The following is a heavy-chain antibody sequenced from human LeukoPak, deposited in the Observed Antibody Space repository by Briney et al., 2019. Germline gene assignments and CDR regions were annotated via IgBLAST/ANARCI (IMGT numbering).Heavy chain of an antibody. Sequence: SETLSLTCTVSGGSVNSGSYFWSWFRQPPGKRLEWIGYIQNSATTNYNPSLESRVAIFVDSSKDQFSLRVTSVTAADTAVYYCATDYSNFYGMDVWGQGTTVTASS. CDR2: IQNSATT. CDR3: ATDYSNFYGMDV. CDR1: GGSVNSGSYF. D-gene: IGHD4-11*01. V-gene: IGHV4-61*01. J-gene: IGHJ6*02.